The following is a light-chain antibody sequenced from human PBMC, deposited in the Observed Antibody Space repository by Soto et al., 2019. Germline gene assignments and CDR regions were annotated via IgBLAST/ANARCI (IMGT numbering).Light chain of an antibody. Sequence: QSVLTQPASVSGSPGQSITISCTGTSSDVGSYNLVSWYQQHPGKAPKLMFYEGSKRPSGVSNRFSGSKSGNTASLTISGLQAEDEADYYCCSYAGSSSYVSGTGTKLTVL. CDR2: EGS. CDR1: SSDVGSYNL. V-gene: IGLV2-23*01. J-gene: IGLJ1*01. CDR3: CSYAGSSSYV.